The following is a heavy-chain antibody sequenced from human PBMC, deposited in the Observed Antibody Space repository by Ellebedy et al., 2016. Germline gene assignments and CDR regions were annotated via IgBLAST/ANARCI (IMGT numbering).Heavy chain of an antibody. CDR3: ARLGIREGVDP. V-gene: IGHV3-13*01. CDR1: VLTFSTYD. D-gene: IGHD3-16*01. CDR2: IGTVGDT. J-gene: IGHJ5*02. Sequence: GESLKISXAASVLTFSTYDMHWVRQAPGKGPEWVSGIGTVGDTYYRDFVKGRFTISRENDKESLFLHMNSLRAEDTGVYYCARLGIREGVDPWGQGILVTVSS.